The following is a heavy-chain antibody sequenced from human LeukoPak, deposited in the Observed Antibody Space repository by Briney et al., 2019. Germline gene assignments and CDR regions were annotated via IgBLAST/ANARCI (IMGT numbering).Heavy chain of an antibody. CDR1: GYTFTSYG. V-gene: IGHV1-18*01. J-gene: IGHJ5*02. D-gene: IGHD3-10*01. CDR2: ISAYNGNT. CDR3: ARAPAMVRGVMRIWFDP. Sequence: ASVKVSCKASGYTFTSYGISWVRQAPGQGLEWMGWISAYNGNTNYAQKLQGRVTMTTDTSTSTAYMELRSLRSEDTAVYYCARAPAMVRGVMRIWFDPWGQGTLVTVSS.